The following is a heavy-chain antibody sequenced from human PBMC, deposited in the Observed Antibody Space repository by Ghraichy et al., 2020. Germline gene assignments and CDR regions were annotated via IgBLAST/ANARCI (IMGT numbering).Heavy chain of an antibody. J-gene: IGHJ3*02. CDR2: IYTSGST. V-gene: IGHV4-4*07. CDR3: ARDIEQWLANYSFDI. D-gene: IGHD6-19*01. Sequence: SETLSLTCTVSGGSISSYYWSWIRQPAGKGLEWIGRIYTSGSTNYNPSLKSRVTMSVDTSKNQFSLKLSSVTAADTAVYYCARDIEQWLANYSFDIWGQGTMVTVSS. CDR1: GGSISSYY.